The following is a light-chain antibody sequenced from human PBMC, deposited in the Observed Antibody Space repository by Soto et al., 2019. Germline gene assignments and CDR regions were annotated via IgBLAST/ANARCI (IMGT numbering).Light chain of an antibody. J-gene: IGKJ1*01. CDR1: QSISSY. Sequence: DIQMTQSPSSLSASVGDRVTITCRASQSISSYLNWYQQKPGKAPKLLIYAASSLQSGVPSRFSGXGPGTEFTXAIISLHPEDFATDYCQQSYSTPRTFGQGTKVDSK. V-gene: IGKV1-39*01. CDR3: QQSYSTPRT. CDR2: AAS.